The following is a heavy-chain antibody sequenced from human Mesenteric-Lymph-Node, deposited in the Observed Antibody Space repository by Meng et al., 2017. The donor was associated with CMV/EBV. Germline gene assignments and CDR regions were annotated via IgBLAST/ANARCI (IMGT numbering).Heavy chain of an antibody. D-gene: IGHD4-23*01. CDR3: ARHQRWLKSEGGFNY. CDR1: GGSFSGDY. CDR2: INHSGST. J-gene: IGHJ4*02. V-gene: IGHV4-34*01. Sequence: HPPMWVSDLFMLPDSLSLPCAVYGGSFSGDYWSCILQPPGKGLDWIGEINHSGSTNYNPSLKSRVTISVDTSKNQFSLKLSSVTAADTAVYYCARHQRWLKSEGGFNYWGQGTLVTVSS.